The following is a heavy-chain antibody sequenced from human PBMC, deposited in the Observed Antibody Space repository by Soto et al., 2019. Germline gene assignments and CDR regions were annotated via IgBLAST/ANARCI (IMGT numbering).Heavy chain of an antibody. CDR3: ARLNRDGNRYFDL. D-gene: IGHD1-1*01. V-gene: IGHV2-70*01. Sequence: SGPTLVNPKQTLTLTCTFSGFSLSTRGMCVTWIRQPPGKALEWLALIDWDDDKYYNTSLKTRLTISKDTSENQVFLTMTNMDPVDTATYYCARLNRDGNRYFDLWGRGTLVTVSS. J-gene: IGHJ2*01. CDR2: IDWDDDK. CDR1: GFSLSTRGMC.